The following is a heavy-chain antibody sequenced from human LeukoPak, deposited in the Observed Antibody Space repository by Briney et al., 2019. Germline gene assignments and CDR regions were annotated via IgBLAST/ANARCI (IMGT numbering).Heavy chain of an antibody. V-gene: IGHV3-66*01. CDR3: AREGAPDAFDI. CDR2: IYSGGST. J-gene: IGHJ3*02. Sequence: GGSLRLSCAASGFTVSSNYMSWVRQAPGKGLEWVSVIYSGGSTYYADSAKGRFTISRDNSKNTLYLQMNSLRAEDTAVYYCAREGAPDAFDIWGQGTMVTVSS. D-gene: IGHD1-26*01. CDR1: GFTVSSNY.